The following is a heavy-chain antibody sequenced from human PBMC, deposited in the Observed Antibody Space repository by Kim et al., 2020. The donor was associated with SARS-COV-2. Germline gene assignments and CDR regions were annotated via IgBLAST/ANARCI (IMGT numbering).Heavy chain of an antibody. V-gene: IGHV3-11*01. J-gene: IGHJ4*02. CDR2: ISSSGTTI. D-gene: IGHD3-22*01. Sequence: GGSLRLSCAASGFAFSDYYMSWIRQAPGKGLEWVSYISSSGTTIYYADSVKGRFTISRGNAKNSLHLQMNSLRAEDTAVYYCARSKYYYDSSGSSPYYFDYWGQGTLVTVSS. CDR3: ARSKYYYDSSGSSPYYFDY. CDR1: GFAFSDYY.